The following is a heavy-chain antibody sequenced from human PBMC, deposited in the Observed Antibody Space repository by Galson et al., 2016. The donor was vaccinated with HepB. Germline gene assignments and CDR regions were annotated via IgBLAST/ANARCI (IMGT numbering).Heavy chain of an antibody. J-gene: IGHJ3*02. D-gene: IGHD6-19*01. CDR1: GLTVSTYG. V-gene: IGHV3-23*01. CDR2: IKNTGEST. Sequence: SLRLSCAVSGLTVSTYGMSWVRQAPGKGLEWVSGIKNTGESTYYADSVKGRFTISRDNSKNTLYLQMNSLGAEDTAVYYCAKESRITVGGAFDIWGQGTMVTVSS. CDR3: AKESRITVGGAFDI.